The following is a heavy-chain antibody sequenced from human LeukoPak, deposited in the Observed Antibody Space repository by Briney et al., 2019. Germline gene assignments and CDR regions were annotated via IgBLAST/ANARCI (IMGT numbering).Heavy chain of an antibody. V-gene: IGHV1-18*01. D-gene: IGHD3-3*01. CDR2: ISAYNGNT. Sequence: ASVKVSCKASGYTFTSYGISWVRQAPGQGLEWMGWISAYNGNTNYAQKLQGRVTMTTDTSTSTAYMELRSLRSDDTAVYYCARTGVTIFGVAVDYYYYGMDVWGQGTTVTVSS. CDR3: ARTGVTIFGVAVDYYYYGMDV. CDR1: GYTFTSYG. J-gene: IGHJ6*02.